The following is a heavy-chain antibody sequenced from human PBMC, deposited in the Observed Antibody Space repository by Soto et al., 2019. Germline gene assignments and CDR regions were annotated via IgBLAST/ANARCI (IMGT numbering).Heavy chain of an antibody. CDR3: VRDGYSSSWDFAY. D-gene: IGHD6-13*01. Sequence: EVQLVESGGGLVQPGGSLRLSCAASGFTLSSYWMTWVRQAPGKGREWVANIKEDGREKHYVDCVEGRFTISRNNAKNSKYLQMNSLRAEDTAVYYCVRDGYSSSWDFAYWGQGPLVTVSS. V-gene: IGHV3-7*05. J-gene: IGHJ4*02. CDR2: IKEDGREK. CDR1: GFTLSSYW.